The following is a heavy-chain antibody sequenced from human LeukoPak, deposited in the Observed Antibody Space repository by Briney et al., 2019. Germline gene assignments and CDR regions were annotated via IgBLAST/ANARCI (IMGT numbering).Heavy chain of an antibody. CDR1: GFSFTNYA. D-gene: IGHD3-10*01. CDR2: IRYDASYQ. Sequence: PGGSLRLSCAASGFSFTNYAMHWVRQAPGKGLEWVAFIRYDASYQNYPDSVKGRFTISRDISKNTLYLQMNSLRAEDTAVYFCAKGGDRGNYYFDSWGQGTLVSVST. CDR3: AKGGDRGNYYFDS. J-gene: IGHJ4*02. V-gene: IGHV3-30*02.